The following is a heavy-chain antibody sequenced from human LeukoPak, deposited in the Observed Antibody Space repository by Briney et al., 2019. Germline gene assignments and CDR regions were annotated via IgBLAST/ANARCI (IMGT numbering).Heavy chain of an antibody. CDR2: IKSKTDGRTT. CDR1: GFTFSNAW. V-gene: IGHV3-15*01. Sequence: GGSLRLSCAASGFTFSNAWMSWVRQAPGKGLEWVGRIKSKTDGRTTDYAAPVKGRFTISRDDSKNTLYLQMNSLKTEDTAVYYCTTDPSPLGYDILTGYYWGPYDYWGQGTLVTVSS. CDR3: TTDPSPLGYDILTGYYWGPYDY. D-gene: IGHD3-9*01. J-gene: IGHJ4*02.